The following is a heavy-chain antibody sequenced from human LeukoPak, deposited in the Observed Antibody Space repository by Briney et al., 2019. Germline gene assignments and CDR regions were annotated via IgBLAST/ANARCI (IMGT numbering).Heavy chain of an antibody. CDR2: INSDGSST. D-gene: IGHD6-6*01. Sequence: GGSLRLSCAASGFTFSSHWMHWVRQAPGKGLVWVSRINSDGSSTSYADSVKGRFTISRDNAKNTLYLQMNSLRAEDTAVYYCARVGGQLGFDYWGQGTLVTVSS. V-gene: IGHV3-74*01. CDR3: ARVGGQLGFDY. J-gene: IGHJ4*02. CDR1: GFTFSSHW.